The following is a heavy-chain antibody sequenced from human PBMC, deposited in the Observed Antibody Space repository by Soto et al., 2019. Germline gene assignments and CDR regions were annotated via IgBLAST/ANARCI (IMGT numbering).Heavy chain of an antibody. V-gene: IGHV1-46*01. Sequence: ASVKVSCKASGYTFTSYYMHWVRQAPGQGLEWMGIINPSGGSTRYAQKFQGRVTMTRDTSTRTVYMELSSLRTEDTPVYYRATSYSSAWYEAFDICDQLKMVT. J-gene: IGHJ3*02. CDR3: ATSYSSAWYEAFDI. CDR2: INPSGGST. CDR1: GYTFTSYY. D-gene: IGHD6-19*01.